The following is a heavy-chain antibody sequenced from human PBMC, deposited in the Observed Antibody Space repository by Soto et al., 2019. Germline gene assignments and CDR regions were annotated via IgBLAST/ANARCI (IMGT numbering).Heavy chain of an antibody. J-gene: IGHJ6*02. D-gene: IGHD6-13*01. Sequence: QVQLQESGPGLVKPSETLSLTCTVSGGSISSYYWSWIRQPPGKGLEWIGYIYYSGSTNYNPSLKSRVTISVDTSKNQFSLKLSSVTAADTAVYYCARDHGLAAAGYYYGMDVWGQGTTVTVSS. CDR1: GGSISSYY. V-gene: IGHV4-59*01. CDR2: IYYSGST. CDR3: ARDHGLAAAGYYYGMDV.